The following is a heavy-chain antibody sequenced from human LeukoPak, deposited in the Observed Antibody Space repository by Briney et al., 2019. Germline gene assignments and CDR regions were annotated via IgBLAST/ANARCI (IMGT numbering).Heavy chain of an antibody. J-gene: IGHJ5*02. CDR1: GYTFTSYG. CDR2: ISGYNGYT. V-gene: IGHV1-18*01. D-gene: IGHD3-22*01. Sequence: SVKVSCKASGYTFTSYGISWVRQAPGQGLEWMGWISGYNGYTHYAHNLQGRVTMTTDTSTSTAYMELRSLRSDDTAVYYCARDEARYSSGYYPNWFDPWGQGTLVTASS. CDR3: ARDEARYSSGYYPNWFDP.